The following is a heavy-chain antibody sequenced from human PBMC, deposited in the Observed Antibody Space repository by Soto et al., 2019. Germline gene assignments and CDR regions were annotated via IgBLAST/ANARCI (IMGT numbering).Heavy chain of an antibody. CDR1: GASISGFY. J-gene: IGHJ5*02. Sequence: SQTLSLTCTVSGASISGFYWSWIRKSAGKGLEWIGRIYATGTTDYNPSLKSRVMMSVDTSKKQFSLKLRSVTAADTAVYYCVRYGTKTLRDWFDPWGQGISVTVSS. CDR3: VRYGTKTLRDWFDP. V-gene: IGHV4-4*07. D-gene: IGHD1-1*01. CDR2: IYATGTT.